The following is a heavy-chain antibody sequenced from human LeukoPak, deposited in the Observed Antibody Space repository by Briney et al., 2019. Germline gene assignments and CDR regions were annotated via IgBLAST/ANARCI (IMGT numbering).Heavy chain of an antibody. V-gene: IGHV3-48*01. CDR1: GFTFSSYA. D-gene: IGHD3-10*01. Sequence: GGSLRLSGAASGFTFSSYAMSWFGKAPGKGLEWVSYISGSSSTIYYADSVKGRFTISRDNAKNSLYLQINSLRAEDTAVYYCAREGYYGSGLYYYYYMDVWGKGTTVTVSS. CDR3: AREGYYGSGLYYYYYMDV. J-gene: IGHJ6*03. CDR2: ISGSSSTI.